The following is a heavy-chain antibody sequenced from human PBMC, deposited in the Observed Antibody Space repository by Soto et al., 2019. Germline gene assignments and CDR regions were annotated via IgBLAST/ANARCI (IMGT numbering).Heavy chain of an antibody. J-gene: IGHJ4*02. V-gene: IGHV4-4*07. CDR2: IYTSGST. D-gene: IGHD3-22*01. Sequence: SSETLSLTCTVSGGSISSYYWSWIRQPAGKGLEWIGRIYTSGSTNYNPSLKSRVTMSVDTSKNQFSLKLSSVTAADTAVYYCARDSYDSSGYYLAYFDYWGQGTLVTVSS. CDR3: ARDSYDSSGYYLAYFDY. CDR1: GGSISSYY.